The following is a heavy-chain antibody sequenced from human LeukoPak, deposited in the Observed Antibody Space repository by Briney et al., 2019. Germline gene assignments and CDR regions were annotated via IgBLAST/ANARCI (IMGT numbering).Heavy chain of an antibody. CDR2: IKSDGSNT. Sequence: GGSLRLSCAASGFTFSSYWMHWVRQAPGKGLVWVSRIKSDGSNTNYADSVKGRFTISRDNAKNTLHLQMNSLRVEDTAVYYCERDASIWGQGTLVTVSS. J-gene: IGHJ4*02. CDR1: GFTFSSYW. V-gene: IGHV3-74*01. CDR3: ERDASI.